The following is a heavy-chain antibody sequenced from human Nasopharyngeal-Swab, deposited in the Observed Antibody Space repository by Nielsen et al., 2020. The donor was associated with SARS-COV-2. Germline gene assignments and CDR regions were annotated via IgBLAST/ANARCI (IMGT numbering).Heavy chain of an antibody. D-gene: IGHD5-12*01. CDR2: ISYDGSNK. V-gene: IGHV3-30*18. Sequence: GESLKISCAASGFTFSSYGMHWVRQAPGKGPEWVAVISYDGSNKYYADSVKGRFTISRDDSKNTVNLQMNSLRVEDTAIYYCAKDRDSGDDSDDYYHYYGMDVWGQGTTVTVFS. CDR1: GFTFSSYG. CDR3: AKDRDSGDDSDDYYHYYGMDV. J-gene: IGHJ6*02.